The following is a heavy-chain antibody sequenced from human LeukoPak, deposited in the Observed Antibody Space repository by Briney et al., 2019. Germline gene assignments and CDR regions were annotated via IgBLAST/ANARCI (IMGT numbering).Heavy chain of an antibody. V-gene: IGHV1-2*06. CDR3: ARDRSVAGDH. D-gene: IGHD6-19*01. CDR1: GYTFTDYY. Sequence: ASVKVSCKASGYTFTDYYMHWVRQAPGQGLEWMGRIDPNSGGTSYAQKFQGRVTMTRDTSISTAYMELSRLTSDDTAIYYCARDRSVAGDHWGQGTLVIVSS. CDR2: IDPNSGGT. J-gene: IGHJ4*02.